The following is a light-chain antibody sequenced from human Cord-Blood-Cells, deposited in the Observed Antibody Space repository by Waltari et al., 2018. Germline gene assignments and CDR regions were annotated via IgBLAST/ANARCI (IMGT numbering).Light chain of an antibody. CDR2: EGS. CDR1: SRDVGSYNL. CDR3: CSYAGSSTYV. V-gene: IGLV2-23*01. Sequence: QSALPQPASVSGSPGQSITISCTGTSRDVGSYNLFSWYQQHPGKAPKLMIYEGSKRPSGVSNRFSGSKSGNTASLTISGLQAEDEADYYCCSYAGSSTYVFGTGTKVTVL. J-gene: IGLJ1*01.